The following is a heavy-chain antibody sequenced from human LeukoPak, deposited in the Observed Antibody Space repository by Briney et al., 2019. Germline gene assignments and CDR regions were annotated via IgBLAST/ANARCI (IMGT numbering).Heavy chain of an antibody. CDR2: ISYDGSNK. CDR3: ARDSCGGDCSIPGYFDY. V-gene: IGHV3-30-3*01. Sequence: GGSLRLSCAASGFTFSSYDMHWVRQAPGKGLEWVTVISYDGSNKYYADSVKGRFTISRDNSKNTLYLQMNGLRAEDTAVYYCARDSCGGDCSIPGYFDYWGQGTLVTVSS. CDR1: GFTFSSYD. D-gene: IGHD2-21*01. J-gene: IGHJ4*02.